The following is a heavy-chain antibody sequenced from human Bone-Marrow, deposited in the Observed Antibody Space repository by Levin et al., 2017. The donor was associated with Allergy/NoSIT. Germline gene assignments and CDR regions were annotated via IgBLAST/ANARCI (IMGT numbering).Heavy chain of an antibody. V-gene: IGHV1-2*02. CDR1: GYTFTGFY. Sequence: VASVKVSCKASGYTFTGFYIQWVRQAPGQGLEWMGFIKPNSGESKYAQKFQDRVTMTRDTSISTAYMELSRLRSDDMAVYYCARGFDFWSGYPGMDVWGQGTTVTVSS. CDR2: IKPNSGES. J-gene: IGHJ6*02. CDR3: ARGFDFWSGYPGMDV. D-gene: IGHD3-3*01.